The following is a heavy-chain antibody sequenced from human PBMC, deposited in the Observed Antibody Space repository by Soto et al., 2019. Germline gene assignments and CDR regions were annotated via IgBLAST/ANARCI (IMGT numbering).Heavy chain of an antibody. J-gene: IGHJ4*02. Sequence: QIQLLQSGAEVKKPGASVKVTCKASGYTFRNFGISWVRQAPGQGLEWMGWISAYNANANYAQKFQGRLTMTADTSTSTPYMELRSLRSDDTAVYYCARENSYFDYWGQGTLVTVSS. CDR3: ARENSYFDY. CDR1: GYTFRNFG. CDR2: ISAYNANA. V-gene: IGHV1-18*01.